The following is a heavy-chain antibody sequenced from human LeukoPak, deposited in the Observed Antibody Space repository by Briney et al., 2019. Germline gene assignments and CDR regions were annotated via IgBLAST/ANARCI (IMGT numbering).Heavy chain of an antibody. CDR1: GYTFTSYY. CDR2: INPSGGST. Sequence: ASVKVSCKASGYTFTSYYMHWVRQAPGQGLEWMGVINPSGGSTSYAQKFQGRVTMTRDTSTSTVYMDLSSLRPEDTAVYYCARVNPSYCSSTSCYLGGFDYWGQGTLVTVSS. CDR3: ARVNPSYCSSTSCYLGGFDY. J-gene: IGHJ4*02. D-gene: IGHD2-2*01. V-gene: IGHV1-46*01.